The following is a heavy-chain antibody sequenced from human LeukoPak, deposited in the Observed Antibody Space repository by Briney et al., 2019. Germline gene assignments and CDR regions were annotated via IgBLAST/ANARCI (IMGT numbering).Heavy chain of an antibody. CDR3: ARDIRDSSGYCLDY. CDR1: GFTFGTYA. V-gene: IGHV3-30*04. Sequence: PGASLRLSCAASGFTFGTYAMHWVRQAPGKGLEWVALISYDGNNKYYTDSVKGRFTISRDNSKNTLYLQMNSLRSEDTAVYYCARDIRDSSGYCLDYWGPGALVSVSS. CDR2: ISYDGNNK. D-gene: IGHD3-22*01. J-gene: IGHJ4*02.